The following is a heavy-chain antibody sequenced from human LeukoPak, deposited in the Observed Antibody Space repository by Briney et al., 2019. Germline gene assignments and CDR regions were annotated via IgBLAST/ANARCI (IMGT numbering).Heavy chain of an antibody. J-gene: IGHJ4*02. CDR1: GGSFSSTTYY. CDR2: VYYSGST. CDR3: AGQYSYSSGYYPWYFDY. V-gene: IGHV4-39*01. Sequence: SETLSLTCTVSGGSFSSTTYYWGWIRQPPGKGLEWIGSVYYSGSTYYNQSLKSRVTISVDTSKNQFSLKLTSVTAADTAVYYCAGQYSYSSGYYPWYFDYWGEGTLVTVSS. D-gene: IGHD3-22*01.